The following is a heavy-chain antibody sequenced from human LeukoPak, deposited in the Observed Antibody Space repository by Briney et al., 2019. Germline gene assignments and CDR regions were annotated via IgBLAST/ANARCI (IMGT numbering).Heavy chain of an antibody. CDR2: ISSSGGGT. CDR3: VKRDAYKYDY. D-gene: IGHD5-24*01. V-gene: IGHV3-64D*06. J-gene: IGHJ4*02. Sequence: GESLRLSCAASGFTFSSYGMHWVRQAPGKGLDYVSSISSSGGGTYYADSVKGRFTISRDNSKNTLFLQMRSLRPEDTAVYYCVKRDAYKYDYWGQGTLVTVSS. CDR1: GFTFSSYG.